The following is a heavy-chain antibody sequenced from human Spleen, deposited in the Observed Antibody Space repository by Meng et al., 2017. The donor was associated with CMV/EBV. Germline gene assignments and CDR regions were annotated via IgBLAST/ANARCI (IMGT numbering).Heavy chain of an antibody. CDR1: GFTFTSYA. CDR2: IRYDGSNK. D-gene: IGHD2-2*01. V-gene: IGHV3-30*02. CDR3: AKDRYCSSTSCYRLYYYGMDV. Sequence: GESLKISCEASGFTFTSYAMHWVRQAPGKGLEWVAVIRYDGSNKYYADSAKGRFTISRDNSKNTLYLQMNSLRAEDTAVYYCAKDRYCSSTSCYRLYYYGMDVWGQGTTVTVSS. J-gene: IGHJ6*02.